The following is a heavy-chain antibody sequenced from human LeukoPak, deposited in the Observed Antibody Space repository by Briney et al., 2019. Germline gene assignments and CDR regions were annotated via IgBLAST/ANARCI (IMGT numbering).Heavy chain of an antibody. D-gene: IGHD3-3*02. CDR3: VGISSRNSHYYMDV. CDR1: GDSSSSGGYS. V-gene: IGHV4-30-2*01. Sequence: SQTLSLTCIVSGDSSSSGGYSWTWIRQPPGKGLEWIGYIYQSGSTHYNPSLKSRVTMSVDRSENHFSLKLTSVTAADTAVYYCVGISSRNSHYYMDVWGKGTTVTVSS. J-gene: IGHJ6*03. CDR2: IYQSGST.